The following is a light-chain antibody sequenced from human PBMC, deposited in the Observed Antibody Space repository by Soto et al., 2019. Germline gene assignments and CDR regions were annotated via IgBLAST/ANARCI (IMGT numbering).Light chain of an antibody. Sequence: IVLTQSPATLSLSPGERATLSFRASQSVSVYLAWYQQKPGQAPRLLIYDASNRATGIPDRFSGSGSGTDFTLTISRLEPEDFAVYYCQQYGSSGTFGQGTKVDIK. CDR1: QSVSVY. J-gene: IGKJ1*01. CDR2: DAS. CDR3: QQYGSSGT. V-gene: IGKV3-20*01.